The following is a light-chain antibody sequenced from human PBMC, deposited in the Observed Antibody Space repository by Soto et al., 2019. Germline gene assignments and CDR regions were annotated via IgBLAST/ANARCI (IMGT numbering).Light chain of an antibody. CDR2: DVS. V-gene: IGLV2-11*01. CDR3: CSYAGSYKGYV. CDR1: SSDVGGYNY. J-gene: IGLJ1*01. Sequence: QSALTQPRSVSGSPGQSVTISCTGTSSDVGGYNYVSWYQQHPGKAPKLMIYDVSKRPSGVPDRFSGSKSGNTASLTISGLQAEDEADYYCCSYAGSYKGYVFGTATNLTVL.